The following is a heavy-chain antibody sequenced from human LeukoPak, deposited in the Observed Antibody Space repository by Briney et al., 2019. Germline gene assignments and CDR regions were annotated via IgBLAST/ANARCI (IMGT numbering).Heavy chain of an antibody. J-gene: IGHJ4*02. CDR1: GGTFISYA. CDR3: ARGVPQYSGSYYGS. D-gene: IGHD1-26*01. V-gene: IGHV1-69*05. CDR2: IIPIFGTA. Sequence: GASVKVSCKASGGTFISYAISWVRQAPGQGLEWMGGIIPIFGTANYAQKFQGRVTITTDESTSTAYMELSSLRSEDTAVYYCARGVPQYSGSYYGSWGQGTLVTVSS.